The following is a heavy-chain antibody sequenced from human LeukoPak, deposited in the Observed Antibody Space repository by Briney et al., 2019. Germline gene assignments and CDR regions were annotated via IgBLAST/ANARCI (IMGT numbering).Heavy chain of an antibody. D-gene: IGHD3-3*01. CDR3: AKRQNYDFWSGYETAKYYFDY. CDR2: ISGSGGST. V-gene: IGHV3-23*01. Sequence: GGSLRLSCAASGFTFSSYAMSWVRQAPGKGLEWVSAISGSGGSTYYADSVKGRFTISRDNSKNTPYLQMNSLRAEDTAVYYCAKRQNYDFWSGYETAKYYFDYWGQGTLVTVSS. CDR1: GFTFSSYA. J-gene: IGHJ4*02.